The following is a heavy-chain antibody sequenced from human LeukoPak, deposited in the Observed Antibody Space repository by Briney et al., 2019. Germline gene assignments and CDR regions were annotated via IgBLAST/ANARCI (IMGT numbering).Heavy chain of an antibody. CDR2: IYTTGGT. V-gene: IGHV4-4*07. D-gene: IGHD2-2*02. CDR1: GGSISTYY. CDR3: AREIIVVVPAAIVGLPNYYYYMDV. J-gene: IGHJ6*03. Sequence: PSETLSLTCSVSGGSISTYYWSWIRQPAGKGLEWIGRIYTTGGTNYNPSLKSRVTMSVDTSKNQFSLKLTSVTAADTAVYYCAREIIVVVPAAIVGLPNYYYYMDVWGKGTTVTVSS.